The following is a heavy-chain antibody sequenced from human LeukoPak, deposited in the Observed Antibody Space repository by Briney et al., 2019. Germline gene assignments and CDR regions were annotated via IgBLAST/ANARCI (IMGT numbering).Heavy chain of an antibody. V-gene: IGHV3-43*02. J-gene: IGHJ4*02. D-gene: IGHD5-18*01. Sequence: PGGSLRLSCAASGFTFDDYAMHWVRQAPGKGLEWVSLISGDGGSTYYADSVKGRFTISRDNSKNSLYPQMNSLRTEDTALYYCAKDIVAEPSIGYSYGINYWGQGTLVTGPS. CDR2: ISGDGGST. CDR1: GFTFDDYA. CDR3: AKDIVAEPSIGYSYGINY.